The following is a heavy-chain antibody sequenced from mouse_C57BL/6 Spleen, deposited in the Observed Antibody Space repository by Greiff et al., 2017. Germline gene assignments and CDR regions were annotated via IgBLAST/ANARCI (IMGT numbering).Heavy chain of an antibody. V-gene: IGHV1-81*01. Sequence: QVHVKQSGAELARPGASVKLSCKASGYTFTSYGISWVKQRTGQGLEWIGEIYPRSGNTYYNEKFKGKATLTADKSSSTAYMELRSLTSEDSAVYFCARSEDYYGSSYPYAMDYWGQGTSVTVSS. CDR2: IYPRSGNT. D-gene: IGHD1-1*01. CDR3: ARSEDYYGSSYPYAMDY. CDR1: GYTFTSYG. J-gene: IGHJ4*01.